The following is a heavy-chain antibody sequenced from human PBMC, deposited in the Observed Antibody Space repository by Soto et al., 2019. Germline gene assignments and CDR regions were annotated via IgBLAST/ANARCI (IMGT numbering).Heavy chain of an antibody. CDR1: GGSIRGGDYY. V-gene: IGHV4-31*01. J-gene: IGHJ4*02. Sequence: QVQLQESGPGLVKPSQTLSLTCTVSGGSIRGGDYYWSWIRQHPGKGLERIGYIFYSWNSFSNPSPKSAVTISLDTSKNQFSLQLSSVTAADTAIYYCARLSSLYYNSDYGGYYFDYWGQGTLVSVSS. CDR2: IFYSWNS. D-gene: IGHD3-10*01. CDR3: ARLSSLYYNSDYGGYYFDY.